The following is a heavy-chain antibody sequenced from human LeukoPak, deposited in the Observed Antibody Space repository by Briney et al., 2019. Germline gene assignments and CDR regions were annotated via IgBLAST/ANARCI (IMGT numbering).Heavy chain of an antibody. CDR1: GGTFSSYA. D-gene: IGHD2-2*02. CDR3: ARGGCRSTSCYTGGGFDY. V-gene: IGHV1-69*05. Sequence: SVKVSCKASGGTFSSYAISWVRQAPGQGLEWMGGIIPIFGTANYAQKFQGRVTITTDESTSTAYMELSSLRSEDTAVYYCARGGCRSTSCYTGGGFDYWGQGTLVTVSS. CDR2: IIPIFGTA. J-gene: IGHJ4*02.